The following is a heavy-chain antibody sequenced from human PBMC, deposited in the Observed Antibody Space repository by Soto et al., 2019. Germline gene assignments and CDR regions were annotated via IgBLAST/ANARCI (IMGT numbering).Heavy chain of an antibody. CDR1: GGSISSSSYY. D-gene: IGHD3-22*01. CDR2: IYYSGST. Sequence: SETLSLTCTVSGGSISSSSYYWGWIRQPPGKGLEWIGSIYYSGSTYYNPSLKSRVTISVDTSKNQFSLKLSSVTAADTAVYYWGEPGLELWGCCLFPHPWLLLGFDVLGPGTKGTGSS. V-gene: IGHV4-39*01. CDR3: GEPGLELWGCCLFPHPWLLLGFDV. J-gene: IGHJ6*02.